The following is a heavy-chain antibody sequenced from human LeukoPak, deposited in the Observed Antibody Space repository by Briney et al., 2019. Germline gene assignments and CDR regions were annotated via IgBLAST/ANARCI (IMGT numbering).Heavy chain of an antibody. V-gene: IGHV3-7*01. Sequence: WGSLRLSCAASGFTFSSYWMSWVRQAPGKGLEWVANIKQDGSEKYYVDSVKGRFTISRDNAKNSLYLQMNSLRAEDTAVYYCARDDMGYCSGGSCYYYYGMDVWGQGTTVTVSS. CDR1: GFTFSSYW. CDR2: IKQDGSEK. J-gene: IGHJ6*02. D-gene: IGHD2-15*01. CDR3: ARDDMGYCSGGSCYYYYGMDV.